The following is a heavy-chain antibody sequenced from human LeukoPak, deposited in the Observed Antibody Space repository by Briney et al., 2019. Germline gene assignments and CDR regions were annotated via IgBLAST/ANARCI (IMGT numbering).Heavy chain of an antibody. Sequence: GGSLRLSCAASGFSFSNYEMNWVRQAPGKGLEWVSFISSSGSLIYYADSVKGRFTISRDNAKNSLYLQMNSLRAEDTAVYYCAGVSSEYWGQGTLVTVSS. V-gene: IGHV3-48*03. CDR2: ISSSGSLI. J-gene: IGHJ4*02. CDR1: GFSFSNYE. D-gene: IGHD3-10*01. CDR3: AGVSSEY.